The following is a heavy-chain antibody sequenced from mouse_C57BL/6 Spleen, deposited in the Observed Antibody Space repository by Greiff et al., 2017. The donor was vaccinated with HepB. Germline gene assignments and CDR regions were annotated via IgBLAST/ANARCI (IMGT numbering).Heavy chain of an antibody. V-gene: IGHV1-61*01. CDR1: GYTFTSYW. CDR2: IYPSDSET. Sequence: QVQLKQPGAELVRPGSSVKLSCKASGYTFTSYWMDWVKQRPGQGLEWIGNIYPSDSETHYNQKFKDKAKLTVDKSSSTAYMQLSSLTSKDSAVYYCARDGSTPFGYWGQGTTLTVSS. J-gene: IGHJ2*01. D-gene: IGHD1-1*01. CDR3: ARDGSTPFGY.